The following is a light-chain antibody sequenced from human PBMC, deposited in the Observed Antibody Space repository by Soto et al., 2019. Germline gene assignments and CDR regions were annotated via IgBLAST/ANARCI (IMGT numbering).Light chain of an antibody. Sequence: QSALTQPPSASGSPGQSVTISCTGTSSDVGGYNYVSWYQQNPGKVPKLMIYEVNKRPSGVPDRFSGSKSGNTASLTVSGLQDEDEADYYCTSYAGGNKVFGAGTKVTVL. V-gene: IGLV2-8*01. CDR3: TSYAGGNKV. J-gene: IGLJ1*01. CDR2: EVN. CDR1: SSDVGGYNY.